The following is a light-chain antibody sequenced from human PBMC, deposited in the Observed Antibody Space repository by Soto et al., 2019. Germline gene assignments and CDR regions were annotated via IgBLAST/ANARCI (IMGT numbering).Light chain of an antibody. CDR3: QQSYSTPQT. Sequence: DIQMTQSPASLSVSLGDRVTITCRASQSISSDLNWYQQKPGQPPKLLIYAASTLQSGVPSRFSGSGSGTDFTLTISSLQPEDFAIYYCQQSYSTPQTFGQGTKVDIK. CDR1: QSISSD. CDR2: AAS. J-gene: IGKJ1*01. V-gene: IGKV1-39*01.